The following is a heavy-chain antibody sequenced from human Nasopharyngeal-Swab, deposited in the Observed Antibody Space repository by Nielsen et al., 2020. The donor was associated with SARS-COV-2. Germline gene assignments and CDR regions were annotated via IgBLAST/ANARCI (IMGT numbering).Heavy chain of an antibody. CDR2: MNPNSGNT. V-gene: IGHV1-8*01. D-gene: IGHD3-22*01. CDR1: GYTFTSYD. J-gene: IGHJ5*02. Sequence: ASVKVSYKASGYTFTSYDINWVRQATGQGLEWMGWMNPNSGNTGYAQKFQGRVTMTRNTSISTAYMELSSLRSEDTAVYYCARGIRNTMIVVVITIVRSWFDPWGQGTLVTVSS. CDR3: ARGIRNTMIVVVITIVRSWFDP.